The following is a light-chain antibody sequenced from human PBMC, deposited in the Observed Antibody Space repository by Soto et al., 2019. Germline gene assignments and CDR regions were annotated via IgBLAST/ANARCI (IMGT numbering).Light chain of an antibody. Sequence: EIVLTQSPASLSLSPGERATLSCRASQNVNSNLAWYQHKPGQAPRLLIYDASNRATGIPARFSGSGSGTDFTLTVSSLEPEDFAVYYCQHGSEWPPFTFGQGTRLEIK. CDR2: DAS. CDR3: QHGSEWPPFT. V-gene: IGKV3-11*01. J-gene: IGKJ5*01. CDR1: QNVNSN.